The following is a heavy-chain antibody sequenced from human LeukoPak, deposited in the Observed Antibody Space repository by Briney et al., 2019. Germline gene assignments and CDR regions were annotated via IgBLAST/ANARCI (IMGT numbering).Heavy chain of an antibody. D-gene: IGHD1-7*01. V-gene: IGHV3-66*01. Sequence: GGSLRLSCAASGFSVSYNYMSWVRQAPARGLEWVSVIYAGGDTYYADSVKGRFTISRDNSKNSVYLQMHSLRADDTAVYYCARISGTLCFDLWGLGTLVTVSS. CDR2: IYAGGDT. J-gene: IGHJ4*02. CDR1: GFSVSYNY. CDR3: ARISGTLCFDL.